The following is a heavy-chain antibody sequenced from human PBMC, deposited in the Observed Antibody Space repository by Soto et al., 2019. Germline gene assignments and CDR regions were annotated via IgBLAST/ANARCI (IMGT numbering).Heavy chain of an antibody. CDR2: LYYSGIV. CDR1: GDSVNSRNCY. Sequence: SETLSLTCTVSGDSVNSRNCYWSWICLPPGKGLEWIGYLYYSGIVNYNPSLKSRVTISSDTSKNQVSLKLNSVTAADTALYYCARLDLTYYLDYWGQGALVTVSS. CDR3: ARLDLTYYLDY. V-gene: IGHV4-61*01. D-gene: IGHD3-3*01. J-gene: IGHJ4*02.